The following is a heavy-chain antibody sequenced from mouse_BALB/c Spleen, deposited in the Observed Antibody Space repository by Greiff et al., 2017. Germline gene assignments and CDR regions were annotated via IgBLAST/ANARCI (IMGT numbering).Heavy chain of an antibody. J-gene: IGHJ4*01. CDR2: INPGSSTI. CDR1: GFDFSRYW. V-gene: IGHV4-2*02. CDR3: ARRGLGYAMDD. Sequence: EVKLMESGGGLVQPGGSLNLSCAASGFDFSRYWMSWDRQAPGKGQEWIGEINPGSSTINYTPSLKDKFIISRDNAKNTLYLQMSKVRSEDTALYYCARRGLGYAMDDWGQGTSVTVSS.